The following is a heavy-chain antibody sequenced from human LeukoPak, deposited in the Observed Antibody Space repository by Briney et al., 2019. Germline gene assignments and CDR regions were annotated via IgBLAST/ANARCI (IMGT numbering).Heavy chain of an antibody. D-gene: IGHD2/OR15-2a*01. Sequence: GESLKISCKGFGYSFTTYWIGWVRQMPGKGLEYVGVIYPSDSDTRYSPSFQGQVTISADKSIDTVYLEWSSPKASDTAMYYCARHNIGGWFRASNHEYFQHWGQGTLVTVSS. CDR1: GYSFTTYW. CDR2: IYPSDSDT. V-gene: IGHV5-51*01. J-gene: IGHJ1*01. CDR3: ARHNIGGWFRASNHEYFQH.